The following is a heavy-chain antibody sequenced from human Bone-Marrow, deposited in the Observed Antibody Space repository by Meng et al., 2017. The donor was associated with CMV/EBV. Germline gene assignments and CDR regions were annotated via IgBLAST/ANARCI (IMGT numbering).Heavy chain of an antibody. CDR3: AKGAIFGVTAPVY. J-gene: IGHJ4*02. CDR2: IRGSDGTA. V-gene: IGHV3-23*01. D-gene: IGHD3-3*01. CDR1: GFIFSAYT. Sequence: AGSLRLSCAASGFIFSAYTMSWVRQAPGKGLERVSRIRGSDGTASYAHSVKGRFTISRDISQNTLYLQMNSLRAEDTAVYYCAKGAIFGVTAPVYWGQGTLVTVSS.